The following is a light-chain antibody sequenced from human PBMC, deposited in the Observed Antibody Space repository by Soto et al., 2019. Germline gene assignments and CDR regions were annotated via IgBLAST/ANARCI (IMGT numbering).Light chain of an antibody. CDR1: QSLLHSNGYNY. Sequence: DIVMTQSPLSLPVTPGEPASISCRSNQSLLHSNGYNYLDWYLQRPGQSPQLLIYLGSSRASGVPDRFSGSGSGTDFTLKISRVEAEDVGFFYCMQALQTPWTFGQGTKLEIK. J-gene: IGKJ2*02. V-gene: IGKV2-28*01. CDR2: LGS. CDR3: MQALQTPWT.